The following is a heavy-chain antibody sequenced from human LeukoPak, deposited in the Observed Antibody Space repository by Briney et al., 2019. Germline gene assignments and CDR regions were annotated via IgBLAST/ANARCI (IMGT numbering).Heavy chain of an antibody. CDR1: GGTFSSYA. CDR3: ARDGETLGYCSGGSCYQDY. Sequence: SVKVSCKASGGTFSSYAISWVRQAPGQGLEWMGGIIPIFGTANYAQKFQGRVTITADKSTSTAYMELSSLRSEDTAVYYCARDGETLGYCSGGSCYQDYWGQGTLVTVSS. J-gene: IGHJ4*02. V-gene: IGHV1-69*06. D-gene: IGHD2-15*01. CDR2: IIPIFGTA.